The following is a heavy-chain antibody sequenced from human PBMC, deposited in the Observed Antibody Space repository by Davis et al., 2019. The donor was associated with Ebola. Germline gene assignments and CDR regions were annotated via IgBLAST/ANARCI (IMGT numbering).Heavy chain of an antibody. V-gene: IGHV3-9*01. CDR2: ISWNSGSI. D-gene: IGHD4-17*01. CDR3: ARAPRVTTIRPYYYYYYMDV. Sequence: SLKISCAASGFTFDDYAMHWVRQAPGKGLEWVSGISWNSGSIGYADSVKGRFTISRDNAKNSLYLQMNSLRDEDTAVYYCARAPRVTTIRPYYYYYYMDVWGKGTTVTVSS. J-gene: IGHJ6*03. CDR1: GFTFDDYA.